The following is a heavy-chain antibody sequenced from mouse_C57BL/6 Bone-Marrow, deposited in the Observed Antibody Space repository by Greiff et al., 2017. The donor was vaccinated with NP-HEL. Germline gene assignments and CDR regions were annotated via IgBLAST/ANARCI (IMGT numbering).Heavy chain of an antibody. D-gene: IGHD3-2*02. V-gene: IGHV1-52*01. CDR3: ARLDSSGYLAWFAY. Sequence: QVQLQQSGAELVRPGSSVKLSCKASGYTFTSYWMHWVKQRPIQGLEWIGNIDPSDSETHYNQKFKDKATLTVDKSSSTAYMQLSSLTSEDSAVYYCARLDSSGYLAWFAYWGQGTLVTVSA. CDR1: GYTFTSYW. J-gene: IGHJ3*01. CDR2: IDPSDSET.